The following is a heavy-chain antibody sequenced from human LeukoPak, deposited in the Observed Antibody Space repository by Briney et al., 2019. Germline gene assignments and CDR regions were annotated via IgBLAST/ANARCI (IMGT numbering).Heavy chain of an antibody. J-gene: IGHJ4*02. CDR3: ARYIRNYYDSSVGYFDC. CDR1: GGSISSYF. Sequence: SETLSLTCTVSGGSISSYFWSWIRQPPGKGLEWIGYIFYSGSTNYNPSLKSRVTISVDTSKNQFSLKLSSVTAADTAVYYCARYIRNYYDSSVGYFDCWGQGSLVTVSS. CDR2: IFYSGST. D-gene: IGHD3-22*01. V-gene: IGHV4-59*01.